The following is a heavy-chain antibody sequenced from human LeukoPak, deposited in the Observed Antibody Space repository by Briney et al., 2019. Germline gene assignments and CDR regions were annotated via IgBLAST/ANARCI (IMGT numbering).Heavy chain of an antibody. J-gene: IGHJ4*02. Sequence: GGSLRLSCTASGFTFNSDAMNWVRQAPGKGLEWVATISGSGGSTYYTDSVKGRFTISRDNFKNMVFLQMNSLKAEDTAIYYCAKDFYDLWSGFDYWGQGTLVTVSS. D-gene: IGHD3-3*01. CDR2: ISGSGGST. CDR1: GFTFNSDA. CDR3: AKDFYDLWSGFDY. V-gene: IGHV3-23*01.